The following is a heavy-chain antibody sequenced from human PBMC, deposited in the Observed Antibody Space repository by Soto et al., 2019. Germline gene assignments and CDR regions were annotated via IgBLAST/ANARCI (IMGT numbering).Heavy chain of an antibody. Sequence: QVQLQQSGPGLVKPSQTLSLTCAISGDSVSSNSAAWNWIRQSPSRGLEWLGRTYYRSKWYNDYAVSVKSRITINPDTSKNQFSLQLNSVTPADTAVYYCARGGGRGYSGYDRHYYYGMDVWGQGTTVTVSS. V-gene: IGHV6-1*01. D-gene: IGHD5-12*01. CDR1: GDSVSSNSAA. J-gene: IGHJ6*02. CDR2: TYYRSKWYN. CDR3: ARGGGRGYSGYDRHYYYGMDV.